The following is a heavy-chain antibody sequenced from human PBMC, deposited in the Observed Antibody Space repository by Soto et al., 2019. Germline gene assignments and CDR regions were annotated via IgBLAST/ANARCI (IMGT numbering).Heavy chain of an antibody. CDR1: GGSFSGYY. CDR3: ARQVGATNYWFDP. V-gene: IGHV4-34*01. D-gene: IGHD1-26*01. CDR2: INHSGST. J-gene: IGHJ5*02. Sequence: SETLSLTCAVYGGSFSGYYWSWIRQPPGKGLEWIGEINHSGSTNYNPSLKSRVTISVDTSKNQFSLKLSSVTAADTAVYYCARQVGATNYWFDPWGQGPLVTVSS.